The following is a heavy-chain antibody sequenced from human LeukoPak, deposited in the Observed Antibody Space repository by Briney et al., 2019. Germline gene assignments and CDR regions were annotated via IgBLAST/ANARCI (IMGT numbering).Heavy chain of an antibody. D-gene: IGHD4-17*01. V-gene: IGHV5-51*01. Sequence: GESLKISCKGCGYIFSSYWIGWVRQMPGKGLEWMGIIYPSDSDTSHNPSLQGQVTISADKSINTAYLQWSSLKASYTAMFYCARQRTTVNDYQYYMDVWGKGTTVTVSS. J-gene: IGHJ6*03. CDR3: ARQRTTVNDYQYYMDV. CDR2: IYPSDSDT. CDR1: GYIFSSYW.